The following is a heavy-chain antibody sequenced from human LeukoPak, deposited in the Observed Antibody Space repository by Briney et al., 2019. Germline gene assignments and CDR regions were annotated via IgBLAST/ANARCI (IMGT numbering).Heavy chain of an antibody. D-gene: IGHD4-17*01. J-gene: IGHJ4*02. CDR3: AKPAHDYGDYRAITW. Sequence: SDTLSLTCAVYGGSSSGYYWTWIRQPPGKGLESIGEINHSGSTNYNPSLKSRVSISEDTSKSQFSLKLSSVTAADTAMYYCAKPAHDYGDYRAITWWGQGTLVTVSS. CDR2: INHSGST. V-gene: IGHV4-34*01. CDR1: GGSSSGYY.